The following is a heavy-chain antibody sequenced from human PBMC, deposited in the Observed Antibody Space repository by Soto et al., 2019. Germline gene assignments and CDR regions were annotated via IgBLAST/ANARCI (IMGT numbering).Heavy chain of an antibody. CDR3: ARTPNHFIVALGESTHYYGLDV. D-gene: IGHD2-21*01. CDR2: IIPMFGTA. V-gene: IGHV1-69*13. CDR1: QRTFTSYG. Sequence: ASVKVSCKASQRTFTSYGLSWVRQAPGQGLEWLGTIIPMFGTANYAQRFQGRVTITADEFTSTAYMELSSLTSEDTAVYFCARTPNHFIVALGESTHYYGLDVWGQGTTVTVS. J-gene: IGHJ6*02.